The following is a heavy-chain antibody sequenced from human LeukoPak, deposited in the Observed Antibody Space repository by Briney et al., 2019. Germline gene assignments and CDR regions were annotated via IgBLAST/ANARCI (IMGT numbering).Heavy chain of an antibody. D-gene: IGHD3-10*01. J-gene: IGHJ4*02. CDR3: AKTPVLLWFGESYFDY. CDR2: ISGSGGST. V-gene: IGHV3-23*01. Sequence: GESLKISCAASGFTFSSYAMSWVRQAPGKGLEWVSAISGSGGSTYYADSVKGRFTISRDNSKNTLYLQMNSLRAEDTAVYYCAKTPVLLWFGESYFDYWGQGTLVTVSS. CDR1: GFTFSSYA.